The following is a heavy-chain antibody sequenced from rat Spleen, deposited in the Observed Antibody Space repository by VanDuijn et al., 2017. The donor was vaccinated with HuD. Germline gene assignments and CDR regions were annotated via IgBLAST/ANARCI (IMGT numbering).Heavy chain of an antibody. D-gene: IGHD5-1*01. V-gene: IGHV2-13*01. J-gene: IGHJ2*01. CDR1: GFSLSSDG. CDR3: ARDRLGAGFDY. Sequence: QVQLKESGPGLVQPSQTLSLTCTVSGFSLSSDGIVWVRQPPGKGLEWMGVIWDNGNTNYDSALKSRLRISRNTSKSQVFLKMNSLQIEDIATYYCARDRLGAGFDYWGQGVMVTVSS. CDR2: IWDNGNT.